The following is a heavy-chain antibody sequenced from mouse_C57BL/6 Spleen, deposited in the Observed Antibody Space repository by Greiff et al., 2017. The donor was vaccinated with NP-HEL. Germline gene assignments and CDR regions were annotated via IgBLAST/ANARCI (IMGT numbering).Heavy chain of an antibody. CDR3: ARSREGHLILRKDYAMNY. J-gene: IGHJ4*01. D-gene: IGHD1-1*01. CDR2: IDPSDSET. CDR1: GYTFTSYW. V-gene: IGHV1-52*01. Sequence: QVQLQQPGAELVRPGSSVKLSCKASGYTFTSYWMHWVKQRPIQGLEWIGNIDPSDSETHYNQKFKDKATLTVDKSSSTAYMQLSSLTSEDSAVYYCARSREGHLILRKDYAMNYWGQETSVTVSS.